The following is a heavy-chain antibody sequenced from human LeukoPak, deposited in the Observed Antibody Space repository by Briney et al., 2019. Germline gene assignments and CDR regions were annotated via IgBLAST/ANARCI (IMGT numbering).Heavy chain of an antibody. CDR3: VTTSVTHTRDP. CDR1: GNDFSDFY. Sequence: ASVKVSCKASGNDFSDFYFNWVRQAPGRGLEWVGWINPHSRATHYAQRFRGRVTMEASITTAYMGLNSLTSDDTAVYYCVTTSVTHTRDPWGQGTLVTVSS. J-gene: IGHJ5*02. CDR2: INPHSRAT. D-gene: IGHD5/OR15-5a*01. V-gene: IGHV1-2*02.